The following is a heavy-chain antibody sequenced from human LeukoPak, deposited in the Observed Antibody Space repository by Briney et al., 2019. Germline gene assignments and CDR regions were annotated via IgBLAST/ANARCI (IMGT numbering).Heavy chain of an antibody. V-gene: IGHV4-59*08. CDR3: ARRWVYDKRAFDA. D-gene: IGHD3-16*01. CDR2: IYYTGTT. Sequence: KASETLSLTCTVSGGSISGTYYWSWIRQPPGKGLEWIGYIYYTGTTDSNPSLKSRVTISLDTSKNQFSLNLSSVTAADTAVYYCARRWVYDKRAFDAWAKGQWSPSLQ. J-gene: IGHJ3*01. CDR1: GGSISGTYY.